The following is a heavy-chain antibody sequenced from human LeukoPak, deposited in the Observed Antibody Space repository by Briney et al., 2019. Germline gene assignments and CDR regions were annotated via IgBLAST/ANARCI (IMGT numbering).Heavy chain of an antibody. CDR1: GGSISSYY. V-gene: IGHV4-4*07. J-gene: IGHJ5*02. Sequence: SETLSLTCTVSGGSISSYYWSWIRRPAGKGLQWIGRINASGSTNHNPSLKSRVTISVDTSKNQFSLKLSSVTAADTAVYYCASGINSSGYYPDTWGQGTLVTVSS. CDR2: INASGST. D-gene: IGHD3-22*01. CDR3: ASGINSSGYYPDT.